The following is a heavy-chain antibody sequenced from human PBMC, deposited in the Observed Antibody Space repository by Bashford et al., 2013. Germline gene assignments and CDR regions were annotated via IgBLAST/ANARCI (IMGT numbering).Heavy chain of an antibody. D-gene: IGHD5-12*01. J-gene: IGHJ4*02. CDR1: GGSISSGGYY. V-gene: IGHV4-31*03. CDR3: ARSSGYDPRSLGY. Sequence: SETLSLTCTVSGGSISSGGYYWSWIRQHPGKGLEWIGYIYYSGSTYYNPSLKSRVTISVDTSKNQFSLKLSSVTAADTAVYYCARSSGYDPRSLGYWGQGTLVTVSS. CDR2: IYYSGST.